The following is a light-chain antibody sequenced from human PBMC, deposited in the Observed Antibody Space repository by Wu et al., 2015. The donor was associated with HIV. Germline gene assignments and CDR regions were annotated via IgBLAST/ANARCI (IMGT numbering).Light chain of an antibody. CDR2: KAS. CDR3: QQSYNIPAYS. CDR1: QAISSW. V-gene: IGKV1-12*01. J-gene: IGKJ2*03. Sequence: DIQMTQSPSSVSASIGDRVTITCRASQAISSWLAWYQQKPGKAPKLLIYKASSLESAVPSRFSGSGSGTEFTLTISSLQPDDFATYYCQQSYNIPAYSFGQGTKLEIK.